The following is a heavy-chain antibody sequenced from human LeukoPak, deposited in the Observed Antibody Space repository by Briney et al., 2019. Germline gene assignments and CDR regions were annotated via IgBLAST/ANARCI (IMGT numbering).Heavy chain of an antibody. CDR1: GFTFSSYS. CDR3: AVEGYCSGGSCYTNWFDP. D-gene: IGHD2-15*01. CDR2: ISSSGTTI. V-gene: IGHV3-48*02. J-gene: IGHJ5*02. Sequence: GGSLRLSCAASGFTFSSYSMNWVRQAPGKGLDWGSYISSSGTTIYYADSVKGRFTISRDNAKNSLYLQMNSLRDEDTAVYYCAVEGYCSGGSCYTNWFDPWGQGTLVTVSS.